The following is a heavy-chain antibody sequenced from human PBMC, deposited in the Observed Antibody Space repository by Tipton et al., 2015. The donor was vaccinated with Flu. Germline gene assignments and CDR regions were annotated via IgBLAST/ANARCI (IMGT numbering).Heavy chain of an antibody. CDR2: INHSGST. D-gene: IGHD3-10*01. Sequence: LRLSCAVYGGSFSGYYWSWIRQPPGKGLEWIGEINHSGSTNYNPSLKSRVTISVDTPKNQFSLKLSSVTAADTAVYYCARDPPMSYYGSGSYYRGEGSDAFDIWGQGTMVTVSS. V-gene: IGHV4-34*01. CDR3: ARDPPMSYYGSGSYYRGEGSDAFDI. CDR1: GGSFSGYY. J-gene: IGHJ3*02.